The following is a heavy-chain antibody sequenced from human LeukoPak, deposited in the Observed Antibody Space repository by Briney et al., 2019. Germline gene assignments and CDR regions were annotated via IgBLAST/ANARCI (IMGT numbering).Heavy chain of an antibody. D-gene: IGHD6-13*01. J-gene: IGHJ4*02. CDR2: ISWNSGSI. CDR3: AKAPGIAAAGGEIDY. V-gene: IGHV3-9*01. CDR1: GFTFDDYA. Sequence: GGSLRLSCAASGFTFDDYARHWVRQAPGKGLEWVSGISWNSGSIGYADSVKGRFTISRDNAKNSLYLQMNSLRAEDTALYYCAKAPGIAAAGGEIDYWGQGTLVTVSS.